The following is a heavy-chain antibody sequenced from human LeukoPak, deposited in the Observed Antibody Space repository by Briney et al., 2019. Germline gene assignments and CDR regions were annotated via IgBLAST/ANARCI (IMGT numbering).Heavy chain of an antibody. D-gene: IGHD3/OR15-3a*01. CDR1: GGSISSYY. Sequence: SETLSLTCTVSGGSISSYYWSWIRQPPGKGLEWIGYIYHSGSTYYNPSLKSRVTISVDRSKNQFSLKLSSVTAADTAVYYCARDPNTDSGYFDLWGRGTLVTVSS. J-gene: IGHJ2*01. V-gene: IGHV4-59*12. CDR3: ARDPNTDSGYFDL. CDR2: IYHSGST.